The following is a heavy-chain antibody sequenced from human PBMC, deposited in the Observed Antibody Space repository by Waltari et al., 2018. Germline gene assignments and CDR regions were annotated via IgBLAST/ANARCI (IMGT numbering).Heavy chain of an antibody. Sequence: QVQLKEWGAGTLKPSETLSLTCAVYGGSFSGYHWTWIRQSPGKGLEWLGEINQPGVTHYKPSLTGRITILKDTAKNQFSLRLSSVPAADSAVYYCARGGVPDAYGDGSDYRNWFDPWGQGILVTVSS. CDR2: INQPGVT. D-gene: IGHD4-17*01. V-gene: IGHV4-34*01. CDR3: ARGGVPDAYGDGSDYRNWFDP. CDR1: GGSFSGYH. J-gene: IGHJ5*02.